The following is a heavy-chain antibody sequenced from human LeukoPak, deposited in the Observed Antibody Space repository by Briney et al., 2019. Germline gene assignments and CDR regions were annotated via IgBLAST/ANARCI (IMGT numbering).Heavy chain of an antibody. D-gene: IGHD6-19*01. Sequence: GGSLRLSCAASGFTFSSYEMNWVRQAPGKGLEWVSYISSSGSTTYYADSVKGRFTISRDNSKNTLYLQMNSLRAEDTAVYYCAKHSSGWYYFDYWGQGTLVTVSS. CDR1: GFTFSSYE. J-gene: IGHJ4*02. V-gene: IGHV3-48*03. CDR2: ISSSGSTT. CDR3: AKHSSGWYYFDY.